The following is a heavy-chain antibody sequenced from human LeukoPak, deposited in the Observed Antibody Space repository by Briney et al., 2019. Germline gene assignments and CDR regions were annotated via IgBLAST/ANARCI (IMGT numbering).Heavy chain of an antibody. Sequence: SETLSLTCTVSGGSISSSNYYWGWIRQPPGKGLEWIGTIYYSGSTYYNPSLKSRITISADTSKNQFSLKLSSVTAADTAVYYCARPTSKLGSFDYWGQGTLVTVSS. CDR3: ARPTSKLGSFDY. D-gene: IGHD2/OR15-2a*01. V-gene: IGHV4-39*01. J-gene: IGHJ4*02. CDR1: GGSISSSNYY. CDR2: IYYSGST.